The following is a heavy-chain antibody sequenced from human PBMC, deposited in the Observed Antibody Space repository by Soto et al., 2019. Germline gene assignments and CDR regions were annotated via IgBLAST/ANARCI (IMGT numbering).Heavy chain of an antibody. CDR3: ARDHTNTGTHAFDI. D-gene: IGHD2-8*01. V-gene: IGHV3-66*01. CDR2: IYSGGST. CDR1: GFTVSSNY. J-gene: IGHJ3*02. Sequence: GGSLRLSCAASGFTVSSNYMSWVRQAPGKGLEWVSVIYSGGSTYYADSVKGRFTISRDNSKNTLYLQMNSLRAEDTAVYYCARDHTNTGTHAFDIWGQGTMVTVSS.